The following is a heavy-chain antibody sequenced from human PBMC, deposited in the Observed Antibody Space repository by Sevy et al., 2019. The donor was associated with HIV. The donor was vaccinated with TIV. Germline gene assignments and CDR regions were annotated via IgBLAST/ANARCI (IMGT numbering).Heavy chain of an antibody. CDR2: IYYNGHI. CDR3: AGENAWGRGYS. V-gene: IGHV4-59*08. Sequence: SETPSLTCTVSGGSITSLYWNWIRQPPGKGLEWIANIYYNGHINYNPSLKSQVTLSLDTSKNQFSLRLSSVTAADTAMYYCAGENAWGRGYSWGQGTLVTVSS. D-gene: IGHD1-26*01. J-gene: IGHJ4*02. CDR1: GGSITSLY.